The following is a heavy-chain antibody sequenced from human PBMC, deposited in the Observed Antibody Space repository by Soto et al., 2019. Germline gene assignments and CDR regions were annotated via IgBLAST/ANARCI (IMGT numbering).Heavy chain of an antibody. J-gene: IGHJ4*02. V-gene: IGHV3-30*18. CDR2: ISYDGNNK. CDR1: GFTFSNYG. D-gene: IGHD6-19*01. CDR3: VKGEQWAMVDY. Sequence: GGSLRLSCAASGFTFSNYGMHWVRQAPGKGLGWVAHISYDGNNKYYADSVKGRFTISRDNSKNTLYLQMNSLRLEDTAMYYCVKGEQWAMVDYWGQGTLVTVS.